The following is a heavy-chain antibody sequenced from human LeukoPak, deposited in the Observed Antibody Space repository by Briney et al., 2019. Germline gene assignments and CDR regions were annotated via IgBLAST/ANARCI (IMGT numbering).Heavy chain of an antibody. CDR3: AKARYCSGGTCPEWFDP. CDR2: ISSNSGHT. CDR1: GFTFSSTV. Sequence: GGSLGLSCVGSGFTFSSTVMSWVRQAPGKGLEWVSGISSNSGHTDYTDPMRGRFTVSRDNSKNTLYLQMNSQRADDTAVYYCAKARYCSGGTCPEWFDPWGQGTLVTVSS. J-gene: IGHJ5*02. D-gene: IGHD2-15*01. V-gene: IGHV3-23*01.